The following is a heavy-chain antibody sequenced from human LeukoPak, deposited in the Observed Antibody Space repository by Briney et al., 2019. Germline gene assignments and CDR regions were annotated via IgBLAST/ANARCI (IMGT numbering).Heavy chain of an antibody. CDR2: VSWDSTRM. V-gene: IGHV3-9*01. CDR3: SRSPDFWSALDF. J-gene: IGHJ4*02. Sequence: GRSLRLSCAASGFNFDAYAMHWVRQVPGRGLEWVSGVSWDSTRMAYADSVKGRFTIPRDNAKNSLYLQMTSLRPEDTAVYYCSRSPDFWSALDFWGQGTLVAVSS. CDR1: GFNFDAYA. D-gene: IGHD3-3*01.